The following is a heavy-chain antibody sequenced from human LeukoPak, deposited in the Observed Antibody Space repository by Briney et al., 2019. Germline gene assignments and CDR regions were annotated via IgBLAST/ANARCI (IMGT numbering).Heavy chain of an antibody. CDR3: ARAVSCSGGSCRGAFDY. V-gene: IGHV3-23*01. J-gene: IGHJ4*02. CDR2: ISGSGGST. Sequence: GGSLRLSCAASGFTFSSYAMSWVRQAPGKGLEWVSAISGSGGSTYYADSVKGRFTISRDNAKNSLYLQMNSLRAEDTAVYYCARAVSCSGGSCRGAFDYWGQGTLVTVSS. D-gene: IGHD2-15*01. CDR1: GFTFSSYA.